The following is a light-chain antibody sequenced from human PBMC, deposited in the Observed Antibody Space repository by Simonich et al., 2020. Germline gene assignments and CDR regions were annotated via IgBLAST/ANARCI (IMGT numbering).Light chain of an antibody. CDR2: GNS. V-gene: IGLV1-40*01. CDR3: QSYDSSLSGSV. J-gene: IGLJ3*02. CDR1: SSNIGAGYD. Sequence: QSVLTQPPSVSGATGQRVTISCPGSSSNIGAGYDVPWYQQLPGTAPKLLSYGNSNRPSGVPDRFAGSKSGTSASLAITGLQAEDEADYYCQSYDSSLSGSVFGGGTKLTVL.